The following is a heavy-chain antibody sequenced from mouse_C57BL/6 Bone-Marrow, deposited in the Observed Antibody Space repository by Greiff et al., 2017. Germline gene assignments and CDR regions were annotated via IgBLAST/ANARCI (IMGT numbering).Heavy chain of an antibody. Sequence: VQLQQSGAELVKPGASVKLSCKASGYTFTSYWMQWVKQRPGQGLEWIGEIDPSDSYTNYNQKFKGKATLTVDTSSSTAYMQLSSLTSEDSAVYYCARSGATGPYYFDYWGQGTTLTVSS. CDR1: GYTFTSYW. CDR2: IDPSDSYT. J-gene: IGHJ2*01. D-gene: IGHD4-1*02. CDR3: ARSGATGPYYFDY. V-gene: IGHV1-50*01.